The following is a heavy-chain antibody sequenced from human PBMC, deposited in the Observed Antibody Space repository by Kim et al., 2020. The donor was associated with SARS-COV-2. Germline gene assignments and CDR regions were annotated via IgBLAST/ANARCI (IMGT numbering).Heavy chain of an antibody. CDR2: INPSGGST. J-gene: IGHJ4*02. D-gene: IGHD3-16*01. CDR3: ARDGHDYVWGRLFDY. CDR1: GYTFTSYY. V-gene: IGHV1-46*01. Sequence: ASVKVSCKASGYTFTSYYMHWVRQAPGQGLEWMGIINPSGGSTSYAQKFQGRVTMTRDTSTSTVYMELSSLRSEDTAVYYCARDGHDYVWGRLFDYWGQGTLVTVSS.